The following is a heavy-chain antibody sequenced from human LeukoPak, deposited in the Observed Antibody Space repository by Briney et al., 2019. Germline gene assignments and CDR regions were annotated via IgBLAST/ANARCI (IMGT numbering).Heavy chain of an antibody. V-gene: IGHV3-23*01. D-gene: IGHD1-26*01. CDR3: AKGPYYAVRYEYYQQ. CDR2: ISGSGVNT. J-gene: IGHJ1*01. Sequence: GGSLRLSCADSGFTSTFYAMSWVRQAPGKGLEWVSGISGSGVNTYYADSVKGRFTISRDNSKNTLYLQMNSLRAEDTAVYYCAKGPYYAVRYEYYQQWGQGTLVTVSS. CDR1: GFTSTFYA.